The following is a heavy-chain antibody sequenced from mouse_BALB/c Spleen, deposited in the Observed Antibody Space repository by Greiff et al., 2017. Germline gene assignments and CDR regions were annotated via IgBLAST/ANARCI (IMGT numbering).Heavy chain of an antibody. J-gene: IGHJ4*01. CDR1: GFAFSSYD. Sequence: EVQLVESGGGLVKPGGSLKLSCAASGFAFSSYDMSWVRQTPEKRLEWVAYISSGGGSTYYPDTVKGRFTISRDNAKNTLYLQMSSLKSEDTAMYYCARHQLRLPYAMDYWGQGTSVTVSS. D-gene: IGHD1-2*01. V-gene: IGHV5-12-1*01. CDR3: ARHQLRLPYAMDY. CDR2: ISSGGGST.